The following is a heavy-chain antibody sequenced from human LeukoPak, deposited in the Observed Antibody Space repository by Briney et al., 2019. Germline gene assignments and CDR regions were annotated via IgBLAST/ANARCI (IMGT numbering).Heavy chain of an antibody. V-gene: IGHV4-39*01. CDR1: GGSISRVTYY. Sequence: SETLSLTCSVSGGSISRVTYYWGWIRQAAGKGLEWIGSMYSGETTYYSPSLKSRVTISVDTSKNQFSLRLTSVTAADTAVYFCARHGSLQLWLIDYWGQGTLVTVSS. J-gene: IGHJ4*02. CDR2: MYSGETT. CDR3: ARHGSLQLWLIDY. D-gene: IGHD5-18*01.